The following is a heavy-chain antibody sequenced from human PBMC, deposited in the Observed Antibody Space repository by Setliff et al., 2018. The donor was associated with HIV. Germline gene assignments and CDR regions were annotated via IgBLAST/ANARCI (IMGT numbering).Heavy chain of an antibody. CDR3: ATSNSWSCRLNY. CDR2: MSHSGGA. D-gene: IGHD1-26*01. CDR1: GGSFSGHY. V-gene: IGHV4-34*01. Sequence: LSLTCAVYGGSFSGHYWSWVRQVPGKGLEWIGEMSHSGGANYNPSLKSRVSISVDTSKRQFSLKMTSVTAADTAIYYCATSNSWSCRLNYWGQGTVVTVS. J-gene: IGHJ4*02.